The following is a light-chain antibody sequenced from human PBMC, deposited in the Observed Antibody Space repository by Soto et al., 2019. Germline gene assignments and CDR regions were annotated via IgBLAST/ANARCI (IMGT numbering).Light chain of an antibody. V-gene: IGLV2-11*01. CDR2: DVS. J-gene: IGLJ1*01. Sequence: QSALTQPRSVSGSPGQSVTISCTGTSSDVGGYKYVSWYQQHPGKAPKLMIYDVSKRPSGVSDRFSGSKSGNTASLTISGLQAEDEADYYRCSYAGSYTFVFGTGTKVTVL. CDR3: CSYAGSYTFV. CDR1: SSDVGGYKY.